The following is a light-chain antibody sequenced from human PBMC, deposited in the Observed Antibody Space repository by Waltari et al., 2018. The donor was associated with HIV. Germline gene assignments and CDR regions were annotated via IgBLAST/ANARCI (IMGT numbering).Light chain of an antibody. J-gene: IGKJ1*01. CDR2: WAS. Sequence: DIGLTQSPDPLAVSLCDSATISCKPTTPLFCTTNSKSNFVWYQQRPGRYPKRIINWASARRSGVPDRFSGSGSGTDFSLTISRLQAHDVAVYFCQQFYGAPLTFGQGTKVEI. CDR1: TPLFCTTNSKSN. V-gene: IGKV4-1*01. CDR3: QQFYGAPLT.